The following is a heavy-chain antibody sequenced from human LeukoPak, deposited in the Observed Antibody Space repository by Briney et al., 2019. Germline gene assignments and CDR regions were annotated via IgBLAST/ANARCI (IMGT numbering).Heavy chain of an antibody. CDR1: GFTFCNYW. CDR3: VRDGSGVAAVWEWEMIH. CDR2: MKQDGSQK. J-gene: IGHJ4*02. V-gene: IGHV3-7*03. D-gene: IGHD6-13*01. Sequence: GGALRLSCVGSGFTFCNYWMSSVRRAPGTGLEWLGNMKQDGSQKHYVDSVKGRFTISRDNAKNSLYLQMNSLRAEDTAVYYCVRDGSGVAAVWEWEMIHWGQGTLVTVSS.